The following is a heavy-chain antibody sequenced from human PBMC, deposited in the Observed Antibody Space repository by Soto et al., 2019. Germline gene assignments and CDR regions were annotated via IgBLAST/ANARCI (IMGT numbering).Heavy chain of an antibody. V-gene: IGHV3-66*01. CDR3: AGDYASANYYAFDI. Sequence: GGSLRLSCAASGFTVISKYINWVRQAPGKGLEWVSVTYTGRGGGTYYADSVQGRFTISRDSAKNTLYLQMNSLRAEDTAVYYCAGDYASANYYAFDIWGQGTMVTVSS. J-gene: IGHJ3*02. CDR1: GFTVISKY. D-gene: IGHD3-10*01. CDR2: TYTGRGGGT.